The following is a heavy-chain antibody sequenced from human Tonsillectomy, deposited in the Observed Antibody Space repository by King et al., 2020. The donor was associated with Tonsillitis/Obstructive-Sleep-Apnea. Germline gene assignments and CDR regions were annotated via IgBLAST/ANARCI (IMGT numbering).Heavy chain of an antibody. CDR1: GFTFSSYW. CDR2: INSDESST. CDR3: ARGQRGYSYSNSYYGMDV. D-gene: IGHD5-18*01. V-gene: IGHV3-74*01. Sequence: VQLVESGGGLVQPGGSLRLSCAASGFTFSSYWMHWVRQAPGKGLVWVSHINSDESSTNYADSVKGRFTISRDNAKNTLYLQMNSLRAEDTAVYYCARGQRGYSYSNSYYGMDVWGQGTTVTVSS. J-gene: IGHJ6*02.